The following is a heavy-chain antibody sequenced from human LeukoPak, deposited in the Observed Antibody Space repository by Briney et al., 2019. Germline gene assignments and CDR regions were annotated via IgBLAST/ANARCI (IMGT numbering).Heavy chain of an antibody. D-gene: IGHD2-2*01. CDR1: GGSINSYS. Sequence: SETLSLTCTASGGSINSYSWNWIRQPAGKELEWIGRIYTSGSTNYNPSLRSRVTMSVDTSKNQFSLKLSSVTAADTAVYYCARGAAKYCSSTSCYFAPYWFDPWGQGTLVTVSS. V-gene: IGHV4-4*07. J-gene: IGHJ5*02. CDR3: ARGAAKYCSSTSCYFAPYWFDP. CDR2: IYTSGST.